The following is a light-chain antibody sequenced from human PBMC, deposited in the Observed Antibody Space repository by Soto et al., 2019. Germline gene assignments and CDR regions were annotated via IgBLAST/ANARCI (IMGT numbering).Light chain of an antibody. CDR2: DTS. V-gene: IGKV3-11*01. CDR3: QKRTNWRIN. J-gene: IGKJ5*01. CDR1: QIVSSS. Sequence: IVFTHSPSTLSSSPVERATLSFMASQIVSSSLAWYQQKPGQSPRLLIYDTSNRATGIPARFSGSGSGTDFTLTISSLEPEDFAVYYCQKRTNWRINFGQGTRLEIK.